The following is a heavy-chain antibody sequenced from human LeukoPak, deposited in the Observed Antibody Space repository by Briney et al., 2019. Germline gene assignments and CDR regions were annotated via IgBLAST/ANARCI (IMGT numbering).Heavy chain of an antibody. CDR2: INAGNGNT. J-gene: IGHJ4*02. CDR1: GYPFSAHF. Sequence: ASVKVSCKASGYPFSAHFLNWVRQAPGQRLEWMGWINAGNGNTKYSQKFQGRVTITRDTSASTAYMELSSLRSEDTAVYYCARGQWLVSFDYWGQGTLVTVSS. D-gene: IGHD6-19*01. CDR3: ARGQWLVSFDY. V-gene: IGHV1-3*01.